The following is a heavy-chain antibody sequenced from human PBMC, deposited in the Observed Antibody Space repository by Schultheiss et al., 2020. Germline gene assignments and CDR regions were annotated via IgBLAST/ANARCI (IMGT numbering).Heavy chain of an antibody. CDR1: GGSVSSGSYY. Sequence: LSLTCTASGGSVSSGSYYWSWIRQSPGKGLEYVSAISSNGGSTYYADSVKGRFTISRDNAKNTLYLQMNSLRVEDTAVYYCAREVEFTGIWTADYWGQGTLVTVSS. CDR3: AREVEFTGIWTADY. CDR2: ISSNGGST. V-gene: IGHV3-64*04. J-gene: IGHJ4*02. D-gene: IGHD3/OR15-3a*01.